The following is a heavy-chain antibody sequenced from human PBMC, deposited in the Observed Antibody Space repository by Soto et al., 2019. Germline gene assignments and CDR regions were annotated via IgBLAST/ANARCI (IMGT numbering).Heavy chain of an antibody. D-gene: IGHD3-3*02. J-gene: IGHJ6*02. CDR2: IIPLFRTP. CDR3: ARDNGRPQLGGNYYYITDV. Sequence: QVQLVQSGAEVKEPGSSVKVSCQASGGTFSSYALSWVRQAPGQGLEWMVGIIPLFRTPDYAQKFRGRVTITADESTSTAYMELSSLRSEDTAIYYCARDNGRPQLGGNYYYITDVWGQGTTITVSS. V-gene: IGHV1-69*12. CDR1: GGTFSSYA.